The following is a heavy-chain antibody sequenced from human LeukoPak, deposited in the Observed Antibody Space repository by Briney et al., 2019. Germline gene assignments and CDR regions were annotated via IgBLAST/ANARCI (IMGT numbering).Heavy chain of an antibody. J-gene: IGHJ4*02. D-gene: IGHD3-16*01. CDR2: ISAYNGNT. CDR1: GYTFTSYG. V-gene: IGHV1-18*01. CDR3: ARGKFGHSSDYKVFPYYFDY. Sequence: ASVKVSCKASGYTFTSYGISWVRQAPGQGLEWMGWISAYNGNTNYAQKLQGRVTMTTDTSTSTAYMELRSLRSDDTAVYYCARGKFGHSSDYKVFPYYFDYWGQGTLVTVSS.